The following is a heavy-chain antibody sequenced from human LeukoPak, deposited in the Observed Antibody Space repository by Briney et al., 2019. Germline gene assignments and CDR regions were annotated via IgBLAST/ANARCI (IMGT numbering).Heavy chain of an antibody. J-gene: IGHJ4*02. CDR3: ARDRQGDGFAYFDF. V-gene: IGHV1-2*02. D-gene: IGHD5-24*01. CDR1: GYTFSDYL. CDR2: INPKSGAT. Sequence: ASVKVPCKASGYTFSDYLMHWVRQAPGQGLEWMGWINPKSGATSSAQKFQGRVTMTRVTSISTAYMDLTTLTSDDTAVYFCARDRQGDGFAYFDFWGQGTLATVSS.